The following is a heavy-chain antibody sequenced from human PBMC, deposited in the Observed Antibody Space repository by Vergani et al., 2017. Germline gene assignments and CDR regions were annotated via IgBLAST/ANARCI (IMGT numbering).Heavy chain of an antibody. CDR1: GFTVSSYS. CDR3: ARDRRDIVVVPAAMVDYYYGMNV. Sequence: EVQLVESGGGFVPPGGSLRLSCEASGFTVSSYSITWIRQAPGKGLEWVSYISASSRSIYYADSVKGRITISRDKSKNTLYLQMNSLRAEGTAVYYCARDRRDIVVVPAAMVDYYYGMNVWGEGTTITVSS. V-gene: IGHV3-48*01. D-gene: IGHD2-2*01. J-gene: IGHJ6*01. CDR2: ISASSRSI.